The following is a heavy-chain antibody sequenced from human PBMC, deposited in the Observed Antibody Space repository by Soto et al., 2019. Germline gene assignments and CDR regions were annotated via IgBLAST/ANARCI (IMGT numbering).Heavy chain of an antibody. CDR3: TTDVWPRRASDF. D-gene: IGHD3-16*01. J-gene: IGHJ4*02. CDR2: IKSKTDGGTT. CDR1: GFTFSNAW. V-gene: IGHV3-15*07. Sequence: PGGSLRLSCAASGFTFSNAWMNWVRQAPGKGLEWVGHIKSKTDGGTTDYAAPVKDRFTISRDDSKNAVYLQVNSLKSEDTAVYYCTTDVWPRRASDFWGQGTLFTVSS.